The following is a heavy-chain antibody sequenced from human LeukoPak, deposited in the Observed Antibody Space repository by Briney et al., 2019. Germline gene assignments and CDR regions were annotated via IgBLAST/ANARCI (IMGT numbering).Heavy chain of an antibody. Sequence: PGGSLRLSCAASGFTFSSYAMHWVRQAPGKGLEWVANIKQDGSDKYYVDSLKGRFTVSRDNAKNSLYLQINSLRVGDTAVYFCARVGAATFYYYYMDVWGKGTTVTVSS. CDR3: ARVGAATFYYYYMDV. CDR2: IKQDGSDK. CDR1: GFTFSSYA. J-gene: IGHJ6*03. D-gene: IGHD2-15*01. V-gene: IGHV3-7*01.